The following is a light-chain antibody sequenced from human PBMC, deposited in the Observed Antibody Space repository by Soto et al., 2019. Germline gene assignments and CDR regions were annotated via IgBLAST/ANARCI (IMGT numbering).Light chain of an antibody. CDR3: QQYNNWRT. J-gene: IGKJ1*01. V-gene: IGKV3-15*01. Sequence: EIVMTQSPATLSVSPGERATLSCRASQGVSSNLAWYQQKPGKAPRLLIYGASTRATGIPARLSGSGSGTDFTLTISSLQSEDFAVYYCQQYNNWRTFGQGTKVDIK. CDR1: QGVSSN. CDR2: GAS.